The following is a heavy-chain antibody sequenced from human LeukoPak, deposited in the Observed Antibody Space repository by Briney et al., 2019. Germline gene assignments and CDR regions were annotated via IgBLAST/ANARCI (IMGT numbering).Heavy chain of an antibody. J-gene: IGHJ4*02. V-gene: IGHV4-39*07. D-gene: IGHD3-9*01. CDR1: GVSISGSDYY. CDR3: ARAGGYYDILTGYYIPYYFDY. Sequence: PSETLSLTCTVSGVSISGSDYYWGWIRQPPGKGLEWIGIIYYSGRTFYNPSLKSRVAISVDTSKNQFSLKLSSVTAADTAVYYCARAGGYYDILTGYYIPYYFDYWGQGTLVTVSS. CDR2: IYYSGRT.